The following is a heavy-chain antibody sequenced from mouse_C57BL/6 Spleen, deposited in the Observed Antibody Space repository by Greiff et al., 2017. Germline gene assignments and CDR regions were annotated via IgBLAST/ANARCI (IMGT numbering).Heavy chain of an antibody. Sequence: QVQLQQPGAELVKPGASVTMSCKASGYTFTSYWITWVKQRPGQGLEWIGDIYPGSGSTNYNEKFKSKATLTVDTSSSTAYMQLSSLTSEDSAVYYCARIYYYGSSYEEDYAMDYWGQGTSVTVSS. CDR1: GYTFTSYW. D-gene: IGHD1-1*01. CDR2: IYPGSGST. J-gene: IGHJ4*01. V-gene: IGHV1-55*01. CDR3: ARIYYYGSSYEEDYAMDY.